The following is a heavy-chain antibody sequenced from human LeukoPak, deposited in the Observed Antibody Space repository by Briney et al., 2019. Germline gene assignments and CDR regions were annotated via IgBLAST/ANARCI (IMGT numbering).Heavy chain of an antibody. J-gene: IGHJ6*04. CDR1: GFTFSSYD. D-gene: IGHD3-10*01. V-gene: IGHV3-30*03. CDR2: ISYDGSNK. Sequence: PGGSLRLSCAASGFTFSSYDMHWVRQAPGKGLEWVAVISYDGSNKYYADSVKGRVTISRDNSKNTLYLQMNSLRAEDTAVYYCARGERWFGELLPPAVCGKGTTVTISS. CDR3: ARGERWFGELLPPAV.